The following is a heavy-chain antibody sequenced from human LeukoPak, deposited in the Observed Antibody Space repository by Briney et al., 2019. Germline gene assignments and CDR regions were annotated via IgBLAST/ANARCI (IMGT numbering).Heavy chain of an antibody. CDR2: IIPIFGTA. CDR1: GGTFSSYA. V-gene: IGHV1-69*05. CDR3: ASHWFGVSSSFDY. Sequence: ASVTVSCKASGGTFSSYAISWVRQAPGQGLEWMGGIIPIFGTANYAQKFQGRVTITTDESTSTAYMELSSLRSEDTAVYYCASHWFGVSSSFDYWGQGTLVTVSS. J-gene: IGHJ4*02. D-gene: IGHD3-10*01.